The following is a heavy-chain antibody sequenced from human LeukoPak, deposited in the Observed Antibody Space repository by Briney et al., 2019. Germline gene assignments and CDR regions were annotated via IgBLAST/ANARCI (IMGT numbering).Heavy chain of an antibody. V-gene: IGHV3-23*01. CDR1: GFTFSSYG. Sequence: PGGSLRLSCAASGFTFSSYGMHWVRQAPGKGLEWVSAISGSGGSTYYADSVKGRFTISRDNSKNTLYLQMNSLRAEDTAVYYCAKDPYYYDSSGYFDYWGQGTLVTVSS. D-gene: IGHD3-22*01. J-gene: IGHJ4*02. CDR2: ISGSGGST. CDR3: AKDPYYYDSSGYFDY.